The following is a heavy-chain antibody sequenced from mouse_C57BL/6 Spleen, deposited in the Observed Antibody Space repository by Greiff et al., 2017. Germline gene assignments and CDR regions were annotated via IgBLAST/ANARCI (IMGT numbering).Heavy chain of an antibody. CDR3: ASGYGFAY. J-gene: IGHJ3*01. D-gene: IGHD1-2*01. CDR2: IDPSDSYT. CDR1: GYTFTSYW. V-gene: IGHV1-69*01. Sequence: VQLQQPGAELVMPGASVKLSCKASGYTFTSYWMHWVKQRPGQGLEWIGEIDPSDSYTNYNQKFKGKSTLTVDKSSSTAYMQLSSLTSEDSAVYYCASGYGFAYWGQGTLVTVAA.